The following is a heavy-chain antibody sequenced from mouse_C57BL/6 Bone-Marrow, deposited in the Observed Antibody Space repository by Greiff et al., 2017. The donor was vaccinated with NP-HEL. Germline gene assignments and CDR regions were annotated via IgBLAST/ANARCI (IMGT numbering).Heavy chain of an antibody. CDR1: GYTFTSYG. CDR3: VDGSSPYWYFDV. D-gene: IGHD1-1*01. Sequence: QVQLQQSGAELARPGASVKLSCKDSGYTFTSYGISWVKQRTGQGLEWIGEIYPRSGNTYYNEKFKGKATLTADKSSSTAYMELRSLTSEDSAVYFCVDGSSPYWYFDVWGTGTTVTVSS. V-gene: IGHV1-81*01. CDR2: IYPRSGNT. J-gene: IGHJ1*03.